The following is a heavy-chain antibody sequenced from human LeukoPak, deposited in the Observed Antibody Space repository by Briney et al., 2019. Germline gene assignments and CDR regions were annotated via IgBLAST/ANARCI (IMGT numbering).Heavy chain of an antibody. CDR3: ARPNCSGGSCFPGAFDI. CDR2: ISSSSSYI. J-gene: IGHJ3*02. Sequence: GGSLRLSCAASGFTFSSYSMNWVRQAPGKGLEWVSSISSSSSYIYYADSVKGRFTISRDNAKNSLYLQMNSLRAEDTAVYYCARPNCSGGSCFPGAFDIWGQGTMVTVSS. V-gene: IGHV3-21*01. CDR1: GFTFSSYS. D-gene: IGHD2-15*01.